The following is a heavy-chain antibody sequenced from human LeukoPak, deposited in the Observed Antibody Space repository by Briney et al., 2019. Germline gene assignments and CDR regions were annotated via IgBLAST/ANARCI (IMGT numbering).Heavy chain of an antibody. V-gene: IGHV3-7*01. CDR2: IKQDGSEK. CDR1: GFTFSSYW. Sequence: GGSLRLSCAASGFTFSSYWMSWVRQAPGKGLEWVANIKQDGSEKYYVDSVKGRFTISRGNAKNSLYLQMNSLRAEDTAVYYCARDIGGNSGLGDAFDIWGQGTMVTVSS. J-gene: IGHJ3*02. CDR3: ARDIGGNSGLGDAFDI. D-gene: IGHD4-23*01.